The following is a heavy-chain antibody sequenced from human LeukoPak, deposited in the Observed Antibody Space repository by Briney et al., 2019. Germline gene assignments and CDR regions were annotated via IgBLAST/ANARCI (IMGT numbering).Heavy chain of an antibody. D-gene: IGHD3-9*01. V-gene: IGHV4-39*07. CDR2: IYYSGST. CDR3: ARDGSIFSLFAS. J-gene: IGHJ5*02. Sequence: PSETLSLTCTVSGGSISSGSYYWSWIRQPPGKGLEWIGSIYYSGSTYYNPSLKSRVTISLDTSKNQFSLKLSSVTAADTAVYFCARDGSIFSLFASSGQGTLVTVSS. CDR1: GGSISSGSYY.